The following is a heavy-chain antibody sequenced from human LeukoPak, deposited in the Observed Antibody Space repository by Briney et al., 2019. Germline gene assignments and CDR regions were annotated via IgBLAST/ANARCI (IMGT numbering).Heavy chain of an antibody. CDR1: GYTFTGYY. J-gene: IGHJ6*03. Sequence: EASVKVSCKASGYTFTGYYMHWVRQAPGKGLEWVSAISGSGGSTYYADSVKGRFTISRDNSKNTLYLQMNSLRAEDTAVYYCAKEAHDYSNPKYYYYYYMDVWGKGTTVTVSS. D-gene: IGHD4-11*01. CDR3: AKEAHDYSNPKYYYYYYMDV. V-gene: IGHV3-23*01. CDR2: ISGSGGST.